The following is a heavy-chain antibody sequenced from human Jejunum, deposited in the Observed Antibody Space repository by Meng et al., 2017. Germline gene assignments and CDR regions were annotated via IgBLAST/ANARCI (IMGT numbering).Heavy chain of an antibody. CDR3: TKSSPDSSASD. J-gene: IGHJ4*02. CDR1: GFTFSASW. CDR2: INENGGDK. V-gene: IGHV3-7*01. Sequence: GGSLRLSCAASGFTFSASWMSWVRQAPGKGLEWVAHINENGGDKFYVDSVKGRYTISRDNGKNSLYLQMNSLGAEDTAVYYCTKSSPDSSASDWGQGTQVTVSS. D-gene: IGHD3-22*01.